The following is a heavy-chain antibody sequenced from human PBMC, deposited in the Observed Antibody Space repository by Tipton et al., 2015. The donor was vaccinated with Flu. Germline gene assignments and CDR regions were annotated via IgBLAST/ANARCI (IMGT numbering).Heavy chain of an antibody. J-gene: IGHJ4*02. CDR3: ARGEADFDY. D-gene: IGHD6-25*01. V-gene: IGHV4-59*01. CDR1: GGSISSYY. Sequence: TLSLTCTVSGGSISSYYWSWIRQPPGKGLGWIGYIYYSGSTNYNPSLKSRVTISVDTSKNQFSLKLSSVTAADTAVYYCARGEADFDYWGQGTLVPVPS. CDR2: IYYSGST.